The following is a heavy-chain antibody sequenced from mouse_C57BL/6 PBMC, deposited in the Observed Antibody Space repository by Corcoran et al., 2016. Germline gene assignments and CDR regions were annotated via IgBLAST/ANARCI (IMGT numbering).Heavy chain of an antibody. D-gene: IGHD2-3*01. Sequence: EVQLQQSGPELVKPGASVKISCKASGYTFTDYYMNWVKQSHGKSLEWIGDINPNNGGTSYNQKFKGKATLTVDKSSSTAYMELRSLTSEDSAVYYCARSEIYDVYHGAYWGQGTLGTVSA. CDR2: INPNNGGT. CDR3: ARSEIYDVYHGAY. J-gene: IGHJ3*01. CDR1: GYTFTDYY. V-gene: IGHV1-26*01.